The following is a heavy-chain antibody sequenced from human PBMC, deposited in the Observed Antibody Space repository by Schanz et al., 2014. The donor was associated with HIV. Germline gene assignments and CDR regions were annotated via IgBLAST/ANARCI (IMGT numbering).Heavy chain of an antibody. J-gene: IGHJ6*02. CDR1: GFTFSDYY. V-gene: IGHV3-33*08. CDR3: ARDWLGERDYYYGMDV. Sequence: QEQLVESGGGLVKPGGSLSLSCAASGFTFSDYYMSWVRQAPGKGLEWGAVIWENGSNKYYTDSVKGRFTISRDNSKNTLYLQMNSLRVEDTAVYYCARDWLGERDYYYGMDVWGQGTTVIVSS. D-gene: IGHD2-21*01. CDR2: IWENGSNK.